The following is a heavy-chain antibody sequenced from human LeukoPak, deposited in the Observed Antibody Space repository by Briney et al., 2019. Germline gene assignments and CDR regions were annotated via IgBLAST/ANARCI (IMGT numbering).Heavy chain of an antibody. CDR1: GYTFSSYG. D-gene: IGHD5-12*01. CDR3: ARSSLGTITAGTFDD. J-gene: IGHJ4*02. Sequence: ASVKVSCKASGYTFSSYGIAWVRQAPGQGLEWMGWISGYNGNTNYAQKLQGRVSMTTDTSTTTAYMELRSLTSDDTALYYCARSSLGTITAGTFDDWGQGTLVTVSS. V-gene: IGHV1-18*01. CDR2: ISGYNGNT.